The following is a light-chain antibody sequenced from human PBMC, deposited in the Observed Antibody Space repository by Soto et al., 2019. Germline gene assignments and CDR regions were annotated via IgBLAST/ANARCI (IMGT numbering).Light chain of an antibody. V-gene: IGLV2-14*01. CDR2: EVS. Sequence: QSALTQPASVSGSPGQSIAISCTGTSSDVGGYNYVSWYQQLPGKAPKLLISEVSNRPSGVSHRFSGSMSGNTASLTISGLQAEDEADYYCSSYRTGGPFVFGTGTKVTVL. CDR1: SSDVGGYNY. CDR3: SSYRTGGPFV. J-gene: IGLJ1*01.